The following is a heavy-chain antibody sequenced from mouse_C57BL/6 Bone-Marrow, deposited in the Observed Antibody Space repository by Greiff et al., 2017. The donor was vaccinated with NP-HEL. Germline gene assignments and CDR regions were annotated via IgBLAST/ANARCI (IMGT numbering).Heavy chain of an antibody. CDR2: IYPGDGDT. V-gene: IGHV1-82*01. D-gene: IGHD1-1*01. Sequence: VKLMESGPELVKPGASVKISCKASGYAFSSSWMNWVKQRPGKGLEWIGRIYPGDGDTNYNGKFKGKATLTADKSSSTAYMQLSSLTSEDSAVYFCARRAYYYGSSSDYWGQGTTLTVSS. CDR1: GYAFSSSW. CDR3: ARRAYYYGSSSDY. J-gene: IGHJ2*01.